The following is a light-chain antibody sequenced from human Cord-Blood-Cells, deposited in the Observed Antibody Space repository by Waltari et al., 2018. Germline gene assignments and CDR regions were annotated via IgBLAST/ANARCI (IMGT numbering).Light chain of an antibody. Sequence: QSALTQPASVSGSPGQSITISCTGTSSDVGGYTYVSRYQQHPCKAPKLMIYDVSNRPSGVSNRFSGSKSGNTASLTISGLQAEDEADYYCSSYTSSSTFVVFGGGTKLTVL. CDR1: SSDVGGYTY. V-gene: IGLV2-14*03. CDR3: SSYTSSSTFVV. J-gene: IGLJ3*02. CDR2: DVS.